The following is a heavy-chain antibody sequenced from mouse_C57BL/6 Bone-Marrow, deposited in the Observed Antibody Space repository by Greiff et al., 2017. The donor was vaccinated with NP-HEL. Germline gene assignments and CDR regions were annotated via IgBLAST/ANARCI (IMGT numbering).Heavy chain of an antibody. CDR1: GFTINDYY. CDR2: IDPEDGET. CDR3: AREGDGYYPLFAY. V-gene: IGHV14-2*01. Sequence: EVQLVESGAELVKPGASVKLSCTASGFTINDYYMHWVKQRTEQGLEWIGRIDPEDGETKYAPKFQGKATITVDTSSNTAYLQLSSLTSEDTAVYYCAREGDGYYPLFAYWGQGTLVTVSA. D-gene: IGHD2-3*01. J-gene: IGHJ3*01.